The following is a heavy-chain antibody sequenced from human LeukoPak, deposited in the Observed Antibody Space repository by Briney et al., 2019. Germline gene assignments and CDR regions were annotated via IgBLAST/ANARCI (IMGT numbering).Heavy chain of an antibody. CDR3: ARSVAASRDY. CDR1: GFTFDDYG. CDR2: INWNGGST. V-gene: IGHV3-20*04. J-gene: IGHJ4*02. Sequence: GGSLRLSXAASGFTFDDYGMSWVRQAPGKGLEWVSGINWNGGSTGYADSVKGRFTISRDNAKNCLYLQMNSLRAEATALYYCARSVAASRDYWGQGTLVTVSS. D-gene: IGHD2-15*01.